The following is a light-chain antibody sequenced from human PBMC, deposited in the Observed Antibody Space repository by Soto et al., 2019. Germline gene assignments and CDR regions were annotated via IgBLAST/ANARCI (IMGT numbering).Light chain of an antibody. Sequence: EIVLTQSPATLSLSPGEIATLSCGASQSVSSYLAWYQQKPGQAPRLLIYDASNRATGIPARFSGSGSGTDFTLTISSLEPEDFAVYYCQQRSNWPGTFGPGTKVDI. CDR1: QSVSSY. CDR2: DAS. J-gene: IGKJ3*01. V-gene: IGKV3-11*01. CDR3: QQRSNWPGT.